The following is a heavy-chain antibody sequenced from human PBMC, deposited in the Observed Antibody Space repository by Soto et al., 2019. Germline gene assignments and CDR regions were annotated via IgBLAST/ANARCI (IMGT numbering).Heavy chain of an antibody. CDR2: IKQDGSEK. V-gene: IGHV3-7*05. Sequence: GGSLRLSCAASGFTFSSYWMSWVRQAPGKGLEWVANIKQDGSEKYYVDSVKGRFTISRDNAKNSLYLQMNSLRAEDTAVYYCAREGVVGGYLDTPEPFDYWGQGTLVTVS. CDR3: AREGVVGGYLDTPEPFDY. D-gene: IGHD3-22*01. CDR1: GFTFSSYW. J-gene: IGHJ4*02.